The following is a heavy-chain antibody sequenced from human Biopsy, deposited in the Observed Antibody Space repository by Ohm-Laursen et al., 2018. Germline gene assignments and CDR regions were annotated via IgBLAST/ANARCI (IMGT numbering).Heavy chain of an antibody. CDR3: ARGPRGLVVITTTALYFDY. CDR1: GYTFTSYY. Sequence: ASVKVSCKASGYTFTSYYLHWVRQAPGQGLEWMGRINPNNDNTAYAQKFQGRITMTKDTSTSTVYMDLSSLTFDDSAVYYCARGPRGLVVITTTALYFDYWGQGNLVTVSS. D-gene: IGHD3-22*01. V-gene: IGHV1-46*01. J-gene: IGHJ4*02. CDR2: INPNNDNT.